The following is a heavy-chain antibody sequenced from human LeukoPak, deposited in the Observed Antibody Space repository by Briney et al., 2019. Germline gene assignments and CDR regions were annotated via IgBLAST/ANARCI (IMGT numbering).Heavy chain of an antibody. CDR3: ARDDSSGHYLVH. D-gene: IGHD3-22*01. CDR1: GFTLSSYS. Sequence: GGSLRLSCAASGFTLSSYSMNWVRQAPGKGLEWVSSISSSSSYIYYADSVKGRFTISRDNAKNSLYLQMNSLRAEDTAVYYCARDDSSGHYLVHWGQGTLVTVSS. V-gene: IGHV3-21*04. J-gene: IGHJ4*02. CDR2: ISSSSSYI.